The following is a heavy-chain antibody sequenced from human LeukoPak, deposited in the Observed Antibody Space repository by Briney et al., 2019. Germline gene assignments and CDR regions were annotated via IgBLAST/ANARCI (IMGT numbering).Heavy chain of an antibody. J-gene: IGHJ3*02. CDR1: GFTFSSYA. CDR3: AREGYYYDSSGPQDDAFDI. D-gene: IGHD3-22*01. CDR2: ISYDGSNK. Sequence: GGSLRLSCAASGFTFSSYAMHWVRQAPGKGLEWVAVISYDGSNKYYADSVKGRFTISRDNSKNTLYLQMNSLRAEDTAVYYCAREGYYYDSSGPQDDAFDIWGQGTMVTVSS. V-gene: IGHV3-30-3*01.